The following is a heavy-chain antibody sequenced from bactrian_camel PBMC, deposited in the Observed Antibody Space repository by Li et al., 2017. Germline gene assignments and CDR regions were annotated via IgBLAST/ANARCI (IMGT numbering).Heavy chain of an antibody. J-gene: IGHJ4*01. CDR1: GYIYSRYC. D-gene: IGHD4*01. CDR2: IDEDGLT. V-gene: IGHV3S53*01. Sequence: HVQLVESGGGSVQAGGSVTLSCTGYIYSRYCMGWWRQAPGKEREGVATIDEDGLTTYTASVEGRFTISKDKDHVKNTLFLEMTNLKADDTAMYYCTADTVKASLATIAQFAAYEGHGTQVTVS.